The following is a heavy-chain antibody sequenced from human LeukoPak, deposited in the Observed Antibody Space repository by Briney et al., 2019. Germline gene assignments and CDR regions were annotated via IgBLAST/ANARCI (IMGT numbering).Heavy chain of an antibody. CDR2: INSDGSST. CDR1: GFTFSSYW. J-gene: IGHJ3*02. D-gene: IGHD2-15*01. Sequence: QTGGSLRLSCAASGFTFSSYWMHWVRQAPGKGLVWVSRINSDGSSTSYADSVKGRFTISRDNAKNTLYLQMNSLRAEDTSVYYCARRYCSGGSCYVQDAFDIWGQGTMVTVSS. CDR3: ARRYCSGGSCYVQDAFDI. V-gene: IGHV3-74*01.